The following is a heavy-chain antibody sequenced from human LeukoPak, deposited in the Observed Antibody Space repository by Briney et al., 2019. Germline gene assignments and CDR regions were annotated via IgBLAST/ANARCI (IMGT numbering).Heavy chain of an antibody. CDR2: INHSGST. J-gene: IGHJ3*02. D-gene: IGHD3-22*01. V-gene: IGHV4-34*01. CDR3: ARGERLNTMTQGGCAFDI. Sequence: SETLSLTCAVYGRSFSGYYWSWIRQPPGKGLEWIGEINHSGSTNYNPSLKSRVTISVDTSKNQFSLKLSSVTAADTAVYYCARGERLNTMTQGGCAFDIWGQGTMVTVSS. CDR1: GRSFSGYY.